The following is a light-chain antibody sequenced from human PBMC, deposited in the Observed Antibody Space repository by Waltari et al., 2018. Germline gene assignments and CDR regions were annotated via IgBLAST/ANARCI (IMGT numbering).Light chain of an antibody. Sequence: QSVVTQPPSASGTPGPRVTISCSGSTSNIGSNYVYWYQQLPGKAPKLLIYRDNQRPSGGPDRFSTSKSGTTASLAISGLRSEDEAGYYCAAWDDRLSGQLFGGGTNLAVL. CDR3: AAWDDRLSGQL. J-gene: IGLJ2*01. V-gene: IGLV1-47*01. CDR2: RDN. CDR1: TSNIGSNY.